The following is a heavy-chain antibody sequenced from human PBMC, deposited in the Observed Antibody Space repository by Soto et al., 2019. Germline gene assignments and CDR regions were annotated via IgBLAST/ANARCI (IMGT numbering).Heavy chain of an antibody. D-gene: IGHD4-4*01. CDR2: IWYDGSNK. J-gene: IGHJ5*02. CDR1: GFTFSSYG. Sequence: GGSLRLSCAASGFTFSSYGMHWVRQAPGKGLEWVAVIWYDGSNKYYADSVKGRFTISRDNSKNTLYLQMNSLRAEDTAVYYCAREHYSHSFWFDPPGPGTLVTVSS. V-gene: IGHV3-33*01. CDR3: AREHYSHSFWFDP.